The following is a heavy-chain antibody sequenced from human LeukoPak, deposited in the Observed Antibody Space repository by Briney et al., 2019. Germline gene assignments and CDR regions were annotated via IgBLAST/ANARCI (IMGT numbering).Heavy chain of an antibody. J-gene: IGHJ4*02. Sequence: ASVKVSCKASGYTFTSYDINWVRQATGQELEWMGWMNPNSGNTGYAQKFKGRVTMTRNTSISTAYLELSSLRSEDTAVYYCARGRKPPGVKQYYFDYWGQGTLVTVSS. CDR2: MNPNSGNT. CDR3: ARGRKPPGVKQYYFDY. V-gene: IGHV1-8*01. D-gene: IGHD6-19*01. CDR1: GYTFTSYD.